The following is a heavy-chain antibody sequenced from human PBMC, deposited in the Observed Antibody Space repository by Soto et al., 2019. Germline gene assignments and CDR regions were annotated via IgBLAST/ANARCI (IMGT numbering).Heavy chain of an antibody. CDR2: ISAYNRNT. V-gene: IGHV1-18*01. Sequence: ASVKVSCKASGYTFASYGITWVRQAPGQGLERKGWISAYNRNTNYAQKHQGRVTMTTDTSTSTDYMELRRLRSDDTAFFYFASATYYHHSSGAFDIWGQGTMVTVSS. D-gene: IGHD3-22*01. CDR1: GYTFASYG. CDR3: ASATYYHHSSGAFDI. J-gene: IGHJ3*02.